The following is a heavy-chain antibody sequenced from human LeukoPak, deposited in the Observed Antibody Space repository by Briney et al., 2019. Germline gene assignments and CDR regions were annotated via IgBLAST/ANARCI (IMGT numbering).Heavy chain of an antibody. V-gene: IGHV4-59*01. J-gene: IGHJ5*02. Sequence: KSSETLSLTCTVSGGSITSYYWSWVRQPPGKGVEWIGYIYYSGSTNYNPSLKSRVTISVDTSKNQFSLKLSSVTAADTAVYYCARSHYGFRTTGYNRFDPWGQGTVVTVSS. CDR3: ARSHYGFRTTGYNRFDP. D-gene: IGHD3-3*01. CDR1: GGSITSYY. CDR2: IYYSGST.